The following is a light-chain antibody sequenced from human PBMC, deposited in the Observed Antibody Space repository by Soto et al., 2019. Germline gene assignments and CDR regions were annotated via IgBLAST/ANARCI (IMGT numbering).Light chain of an antibody. CDR2: NNN. Sequence: QSVLTQPPSASGTPGQRVPMSCSGNRSNIGSNTVNWYQQLPGTAPKLLIYNNNQRPSGVPDRFSGSKSGTSASLAISGLQSENEADYYCAAWDDSLNAWIFGGGTQLTVL. J-gene: IGLJ2*01. CDR1: RSNIGSNT. CDR3: AAWDDSLNAWI. V-gene: IGLV1-44*01.